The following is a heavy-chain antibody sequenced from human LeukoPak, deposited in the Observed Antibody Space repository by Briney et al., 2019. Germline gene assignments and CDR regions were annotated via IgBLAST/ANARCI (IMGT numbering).Heavy chain of an antibody. CDR3: AIGGYCTGGSCYSGYFQH. CDR2: VYYSGST. J-gene: IGHJ1*01. V-gene: IGHV4-59*01. Sequence: SETLSLTCTVSGGSISSYYWSWIRQPPGKGLEWIGYVYYSGSTTYNPSLKSRVTISVDTPKNQFSLKLSSVTAADTTVYYCAIGGYCTGGSCYSGYFQHWGQGTLVTVSS. CDR1: GGSISSYY. D-gene: IGHD2-15*01.